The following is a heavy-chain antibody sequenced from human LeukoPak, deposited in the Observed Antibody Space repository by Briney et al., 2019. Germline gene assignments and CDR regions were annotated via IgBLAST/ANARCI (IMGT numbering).Heavy chain of an antibody. J-gene: IGHJ4*02. CDR3: ARGDYDILTGYSLFDY. Sequence: SETPSLTCTVSGGSISSYYWSWIRQPAGKGLEWIGRIYTSGSTNYNPSLKSRVTMSVDTSKNQFSLKLSSVTAADTAVYYCARGDYDILTGYSLFDYWGQGTLVTVSS. D-gene: IGHD3-9*01. CDR1: GGSISSYY. V-gene: IGHV4-4*07. CDR2: IYTSGST.